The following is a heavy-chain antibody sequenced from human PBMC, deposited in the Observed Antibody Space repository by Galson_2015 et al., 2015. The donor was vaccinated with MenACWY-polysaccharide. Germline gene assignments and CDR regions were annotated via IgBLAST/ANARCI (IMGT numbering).Heavy chain of an antibody. CDR3: TRGARYSYGSGSYFDS. J-gene: IGHJ4*02. CDR2: IYSDGTT. Sequence: LSLTCSVSGDSMRGNAYYWGWIRQPAGKGLEWIGRIYSDGTTNYNPSLKSRVAISVDTSKKHLSLDLSSVTAADTAIYYCTRGARYSYGSGSYFDSWGQGTLATVSS. D-gene: IGHD3-10*01. V-gene: IGHV4-61*02. CDR1: GDSMRGNAYY.